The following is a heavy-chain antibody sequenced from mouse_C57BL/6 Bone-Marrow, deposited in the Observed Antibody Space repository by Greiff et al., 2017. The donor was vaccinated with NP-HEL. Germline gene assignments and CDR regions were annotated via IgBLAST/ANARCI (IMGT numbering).Heavy chain of an antibody. CDR2: IYPSDSET. J-gene: IGHJ3*01. CDR3: ARESGYTFAY. Sequence: QVQLQQPGAELVRPGSSVKLSCKASGYTFTSYWMDWVKQRPGQGLEWIGNIYPSDSETHYNQKFKDKATLTVDKSSITAYMQLSILTSEYSSVYYCARESGYTFAYWGQGTLVTVSS. CDR1: GYTFTSYW. D-gene: IGHD1-3*01. V-gene: IGHV1-61*01.